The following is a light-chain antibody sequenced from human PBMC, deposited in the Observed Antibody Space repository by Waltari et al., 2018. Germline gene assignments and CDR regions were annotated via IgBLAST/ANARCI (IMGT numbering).Light chain of an antibody. CDR2: GAS. CDR1: QSVSRAF. V-gene: IGKV3-20*01. J-gene: IGKJ1*01. CDR3: QHYLRLPVT. Sequence: EIVLTQSPGTLSLSLGERATVSCRASQSVSRAFAWYQQKPGQAPRLLIYGASTRATGIPDRFRGSGSGTDFSLTISRLEPDDFAIYYCQHYLRLPVTFGQGTTVEI.